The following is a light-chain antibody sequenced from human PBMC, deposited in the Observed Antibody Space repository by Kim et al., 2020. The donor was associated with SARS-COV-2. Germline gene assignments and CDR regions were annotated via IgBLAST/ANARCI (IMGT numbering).Light chain of an antibody. CDR1: YNY. V-gene: IGLV2-14*03. CDR3: FSYTRSGTYV. CDR2: DVT. Sequence: YNYVSWYQQHPGKAPKLLIFDVTERPSGISSRFSASKSGHTASLTISGLQAEDESDYYCFSYTRSGTYVFGTGTQLTVL. J-gene: IGLJ1*01.